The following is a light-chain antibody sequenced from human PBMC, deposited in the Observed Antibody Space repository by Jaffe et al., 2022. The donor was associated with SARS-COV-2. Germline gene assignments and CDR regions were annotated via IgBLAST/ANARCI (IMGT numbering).Light chain of an antibody. V-gene: IGLV2-14*01. J-gene: IGLJ3*02. CDR2: DVS. Sequence: QSALTQPASVSGSPGQSITISCTGTNSDIGIYNYVSWYQQHPGKAPKVMIYDVSNRPSGVSNRFSGSKSDNTASLTISGLQAEDEADYYCSSYTSGSTLVFGGGTKLTVL. CDR3: SSYTSGSTLV. CDR1: NSDIGIYNY.